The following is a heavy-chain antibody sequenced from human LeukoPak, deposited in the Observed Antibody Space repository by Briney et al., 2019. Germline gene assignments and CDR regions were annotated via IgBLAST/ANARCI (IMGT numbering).Heavy chain of an antibody. CDR3: ARTYDTSGYYYAFDY. J-gene: IGHJ4*02. CDR2: IYHSGST. CDR1: GASISSSHW. D-gene: IGHD3-22*01. V-gene: IGHV4-4*02. Sequence: SGTLSLTCAVSGASISSSHWWSWVRQAPGKGLEWIGEIYHSGSTNYNPSLKSRVTISVDKSKNQSSLKLSSVTAADTAVYYCARTYDTSGYYYAFDYWDQGTLVTVSS.